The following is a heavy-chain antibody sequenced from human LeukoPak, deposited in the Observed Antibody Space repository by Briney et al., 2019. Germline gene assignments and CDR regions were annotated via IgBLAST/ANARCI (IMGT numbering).Heavy chain of an antibody. CDR1: GFTFSSYA. D-gene: IGHD5-18*01. J-gene: IGHJ6*03. Sequence: GGSLRLSCAASGFTFSSYAMHWVRQAPGKGLEWVAVISYDGSNKYYADSVKGRFTISRDNSKNTLYLQMNSLRAEDTAVYYCARDGRYSYGFYYYYMDVWGKGTTVTVSS. CDR3: ARDGRYSYGFYYYYMDV. CDR2: ISYDGSNK. V-gene: IGHV3-30*04.